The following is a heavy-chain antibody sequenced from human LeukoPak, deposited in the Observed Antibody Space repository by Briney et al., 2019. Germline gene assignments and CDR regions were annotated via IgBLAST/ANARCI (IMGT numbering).Heavy chain of an antibody. CDR3: ARDRAALRYFERGGPGY. D-gene: IGHD3-9*01. V-gene: IGHV1-46*01. Sequence: ASVKVSCKASGYTFTSYYMHWVRQAPGQGLEWMGIINPSGGSTSYAQKFQGRVTMTRDTSTSTVYMELSSLRSEDTAVYYCARDRAALRYFERGGPGYWGQGTLVTVSS. CDR2: INPSGGST. J-gene: IGHJ4*02. CDR1: GYTFTSYY.